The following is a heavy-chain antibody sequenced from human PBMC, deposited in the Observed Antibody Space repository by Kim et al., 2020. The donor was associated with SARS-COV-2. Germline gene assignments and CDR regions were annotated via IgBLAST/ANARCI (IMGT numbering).Heavy chain of an antibody. CDR3: ANNADYYGSGSYFEY. J-gene: IGHJ4*02. Sequence: ADSVKGRFTISRDNSKNTVHLHLNNLRADDTAVYYCANNADYYGSGSYFEYWGQGTLVTVSS. V-gene: IGHV3-23*01. D-gene: IGHD3-10*01.